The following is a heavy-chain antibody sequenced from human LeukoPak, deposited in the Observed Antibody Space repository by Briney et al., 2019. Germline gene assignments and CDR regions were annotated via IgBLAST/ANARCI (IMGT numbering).Heavy chain of an antibody. CDR2: IWYDGSKT. CDR1: GFTFSSHG. J-gene: IGHJ4*02. V-gene: IGHV3-33*01. Sequence: GGSLRLSCAASGFTFSSHGMHWVRQAPGKGLDWVAVIWYDGSKTLYADSVKGRFTISRDDSKNTLYLQMNSLRAEDTAVYYCAREASGYYRDFWGQGTLVTVSS. CDR3: AREASGYYRDF. D-gene: IGHD3-3*01.